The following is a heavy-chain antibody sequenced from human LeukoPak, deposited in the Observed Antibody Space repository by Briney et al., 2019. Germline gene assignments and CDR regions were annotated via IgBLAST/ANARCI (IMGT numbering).Heavy chain of an antibody. CDR2: IYWNDDK. V-gene: IGHV2-5*01. J-gene: IGHJ3*02. D-gene: IGHD6-13*01. CDR3: ANRISKASGGRKGNGFDI. CDR1: GFSLGTSGVG. Sequence: SGPTLVNPTQTLTLTCTFSGFSLGTSGVGVGWIRQPPRKALEWLALIYWNDDKRYHPSLKGRLTITKDTYKNQVVLTSPNMDPVDTATYHCANRISKASGGRKGNGFDIWGKGTMVTVSS.